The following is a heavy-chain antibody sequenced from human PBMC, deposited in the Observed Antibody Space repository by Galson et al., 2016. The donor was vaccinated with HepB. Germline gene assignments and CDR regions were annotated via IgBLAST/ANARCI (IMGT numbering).Heavy chain of an antibody. CDR1: GFTFTRYN. D-gene: IGHD6-13*01. Sequence: SLRLSCATSGFTFTRYNMNWVRQAPGKGLEWVSSISSGSSYIYYADSVKGRSTISRDNVKKSLYLQMNSLRPEDTAVYYCARVREQQLLDAFDIWGQGTMVTVSS. V-gene: IGHV3-21*01. J-gene: IGHJ3*02. CDR3: ARVREQQLLDAFDI. CDR2: ISSGSSYI.